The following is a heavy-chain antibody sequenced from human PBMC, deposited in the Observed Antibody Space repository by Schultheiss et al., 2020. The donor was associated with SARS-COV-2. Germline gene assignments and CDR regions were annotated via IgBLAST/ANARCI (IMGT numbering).Heavy chain of an antibody. Sequence: GGSLRLSCAASGFTFSSYAMSWVRQAPGKGLEWVSAISGSGGSTYYADSVKGRFTISRENAKNSLYLQMNSLRAEDTAVYYCARDGVRAYSYGPYYYYYYMDVWGKGTTVTVSS. CDR2: ISGSGGST. CDR1: GFTFSSYA. CDR3: ARDGVRAYSYGPYYYYYYMDV. V-gene: IGHV3-23*01. D-gene: IGHD5-18*01. J-gene: IGHJ6*03.